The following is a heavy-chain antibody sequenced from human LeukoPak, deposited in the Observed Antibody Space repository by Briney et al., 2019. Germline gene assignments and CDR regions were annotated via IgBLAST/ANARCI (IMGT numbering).Heavy chain of an antibody. Sequence: PSETLSLTCTVSGGSISSSNYYWGWIRQPPGKGLEWIGSIYYSGSTSYNPSLKSRVTISVDTSKNQFSLKVSSVTAADTAVYYCARKFSSGWFDYWGQGTLVTVSS. CDR2: IYYSGST. CDR3: ARKFSSGWFDY. D-gene: IGHD6-19*01. CDR1: GGSISSSNYY. J-gene: IGHJ4*02. V-gene: IGHV4-39*07.